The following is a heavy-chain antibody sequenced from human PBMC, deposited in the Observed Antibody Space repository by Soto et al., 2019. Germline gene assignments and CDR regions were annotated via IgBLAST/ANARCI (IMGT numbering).Heavy chain of an antibody. CDR2: IYHSGST. D-gene: IGHD1-26*01. CDR1: GGSISSSNW. CDR3: AGEGGGSYPVGYGMAV. Sequence: QVQLQESGPGLVKPSGTLSLTCAVSGGSISSSNWWSWVRQPPGKGLEWIGEIYHSGSTNYNPSLKSRVARSVDKARTQFSLELSSVTAADPAVYYGAGEGGGSYPVGYGMAVWGQGTTVTVSS. V-gene: IGHV4-4*02. J-gene: IGHJ6*02.